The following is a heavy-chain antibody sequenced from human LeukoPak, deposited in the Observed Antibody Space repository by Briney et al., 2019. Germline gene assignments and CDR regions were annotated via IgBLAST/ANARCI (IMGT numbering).Heavy chain of an antibody. CDR3: ARDLWEAHISFDI. V-gene: IGHV1-69*13. D-gene: IGHD1-26*01. J-gene: IGHJ3*02. Sequence: SVKVSCTPSGGTFSTYAISWVRQAPGQGLEWMGGIIPIFGTANYAQKFQGRVTITADESTSTAYMELSSLRSEDTAVYYCARDLWEAHISFDIWGQGTMVTVSS. CDR1: GGTFSTYA. CDR2: IIPIFGTA.